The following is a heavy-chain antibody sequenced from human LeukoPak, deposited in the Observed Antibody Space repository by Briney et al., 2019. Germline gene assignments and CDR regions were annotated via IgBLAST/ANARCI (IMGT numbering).Heavy chain of an antibody. J-gene: IGHJ4*02. CDR2: FDPEDGET. V-gene: IGHV1-24*01. Sequence: ASVKVSCKVSGYTLTELSMHWVRQAPGKGLEWMGGFDPEDGETIYAQKFQGRVTMTEDTSTDTAYTELSSLRSEDTAVYYCATVPKPVRYGDYSSGAFDYWGQGTLVTVSS. CDR1: GYTLTELS. CDR3: ATVPKPVRYGDYSSGAFDY. D-gene: IGHD4-17*01.